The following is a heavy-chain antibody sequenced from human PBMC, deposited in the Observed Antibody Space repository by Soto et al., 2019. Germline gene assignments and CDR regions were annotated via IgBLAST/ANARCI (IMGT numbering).Heavy chain of an antibody. D-gene: IGHD3-9*01. V-gene: IGHV4-34*01. CDR3: ARGGLPGLNWFDP. J-gene: IGHJ5*02. CDR1: GGSFSGYY. CDR2: INHSGST. Sequence: QVQLQQWGAGLLKPSETLSLTCAVYGGSFSGYYWSWIRQPPGKGLEWIGEINHSGSTNYNPSLNSRVTISVYTTKHQCSLKLSSVTAADTAVYYCARGGLPGLNWFDPWGQGTLVTVSS.